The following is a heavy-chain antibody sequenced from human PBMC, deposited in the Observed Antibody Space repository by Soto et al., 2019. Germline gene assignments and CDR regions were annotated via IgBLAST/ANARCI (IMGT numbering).Heavy chain of an antibody. V-gene: IGHV3-74*01. CDR3: ARDLPGSGGHRAFDY. CDR2: INSDGTDR. Sequence: GGSLRLSCAASGFTFGNFWIHWVRQAPGKGLVWVSRINSDGTDRAYAGFVESRFTISRDNAENTLYLQMNSLRDDDTAVYYCARDLPGSGGHRAFDYWGQGALVTVSS. D-gene: IGHD6-19*01. CDR1: GFTFGNFW. J-gene: IGHJ4*02.